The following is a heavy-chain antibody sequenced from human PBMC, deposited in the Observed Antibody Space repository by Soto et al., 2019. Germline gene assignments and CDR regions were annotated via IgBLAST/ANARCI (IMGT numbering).Heavy chain of an antibody. V-gene: IGHV4-31*03. Sequence: SETLSLTCTVSGGSISSGGYYWSWIRQHPGKGLEWIWYIYYSGSTYYNPSLKSRVTISVDTSKNQFSLKLSSVTAADTAVYYCAREISYYDSSGYFPGYFDYWGHGTLFTVSS. CDR3: AREISYYDSSGYFPGYFDY. CDR1: GGSISSGGYY. J-gene: IGHJ4*01. CDR2: IYYSGST. D-gene: IGHD3-22*01.